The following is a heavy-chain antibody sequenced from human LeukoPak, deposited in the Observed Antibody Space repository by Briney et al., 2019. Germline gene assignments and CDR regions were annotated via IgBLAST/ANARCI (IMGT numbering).Heavy chain of an antibody. CDR2: ISAYNGNT. J-gene: IGHJ4*02. CDR3: ARVDQLWLDY. CDR1: GYTFTSYD. V-gene: IGHV1-18*01. D-gene: IGHD5-18*01. Sequence: ASVKVSCKASGYTFTSYDISWVPQAPGQGLEWMGWISAYNGNTNYAQKLQGRVTMTTDTSTSTAYMELRSLRSDDTAVFYCARVDQLWLDYWGQGTLVTVSS.